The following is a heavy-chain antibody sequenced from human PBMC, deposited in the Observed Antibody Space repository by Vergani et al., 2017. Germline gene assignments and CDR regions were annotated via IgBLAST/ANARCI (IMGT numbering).Heavy chain of an antibody. CDR2: TWYDGNNK. Sequence: QVQLVESGGGVVQPGRSLRLSCAASGFTFNQYGMHWVRQAPGKGLEWVAVTWYDGNNKQYADSVKGRFTISRDNSKSTMYLQMNSLRDEDTGVYYCARDYCSSTSCYTRWFDPWGQGTLVTVSS. D-gene: IGHD2-2*02. J-gene: IGHJ5*02. CDR1: GFTFNQYG. V-gene: IGHV3-33*01. CDR3: ARDYCSSTSCYTRWFDP.